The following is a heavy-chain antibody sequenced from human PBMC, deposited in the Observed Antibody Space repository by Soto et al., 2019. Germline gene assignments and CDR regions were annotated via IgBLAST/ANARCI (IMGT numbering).Heavy chain of an antibody. D-gene: IGHD6-6*01. CDR1: GGSVSSGSYY. J-gene: IGHJ6*02. Sequence: QVQLQESGPGLVKPSETLSLTCTVSGGSVSSGSYYWSWIRQPPGKGLEWIGYIYYSGSTNYNPSLKSRVTISVDTSKNQFSLKLSSVTAADTAVYYCASDIWGYSSSSIPPGGYYYYGMDVWGQGTTVTVSS. V-gene: IGHV4-61*01. CDR2: IYYSGST. CDR3: ASDIWGYSSSSIPPGGYYYYGMDV.